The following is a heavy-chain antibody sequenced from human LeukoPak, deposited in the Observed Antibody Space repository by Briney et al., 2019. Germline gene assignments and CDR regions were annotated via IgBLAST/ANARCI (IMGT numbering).Heavy chain of an antibody. CDR2: IIPILATA. V-gene: IGHV1-69*01. CDR3: AREYYHDSSGYYEVVDY. Sequence: GASVKVSCKASGGTFSTYAISWVRQAPGQGLEWMGGIIPILATANYAQKFQGRVTITADESTSTAYMELSSLRSEDTAVYYCAREYYHDSSGYYEVVDYWGQGTLVTVSS. CDR1: GGTFSTYA. J-gene: IGHJ4*02. D-gene: IGHD3-22*01.